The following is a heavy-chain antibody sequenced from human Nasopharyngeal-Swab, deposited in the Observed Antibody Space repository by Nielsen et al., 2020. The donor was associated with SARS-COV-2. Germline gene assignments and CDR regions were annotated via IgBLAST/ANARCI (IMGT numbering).Heavy chain of an antibody. J-gene: IGHJ6*02. CDR1: GFTFSSYA. CDR3: ARAPGDGMDV. CDR2: ISYDGSNK. D-gene: IGHD7-27*01. V-gene: IGHV3-30-3*01. Sequence: GESLKISCAASGFTFSSYAMHWVRQAPGKGLEWVAVISYDGSNKYYADSVKGRFTISRDSSKNTLYLQMNSLRAEDTAVYYCARAPGDGMDVWGQGTTVTVSS.